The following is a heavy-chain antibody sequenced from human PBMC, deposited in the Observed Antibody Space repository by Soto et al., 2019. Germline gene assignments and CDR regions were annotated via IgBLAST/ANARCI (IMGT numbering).Heavy chain of an antibody. CDR2: SSDRRTGNT. CDR1: GFTFSSYT. V-gene: IGHV3-23*01. D-gene: IGHD2-21*02. Sequence: GGSLRLSCAASGFTFSSYTLNWVRRAPGKGLEWVATSSDRRTGNTHYSDSVRGRFTLSRDYSRNILFLQMDSLRADDTALYYCTTWLTAHFDYWGRGTQVTVSS. J-gene: IGHJ4*02. CDR3: TTWLTAHFDY.